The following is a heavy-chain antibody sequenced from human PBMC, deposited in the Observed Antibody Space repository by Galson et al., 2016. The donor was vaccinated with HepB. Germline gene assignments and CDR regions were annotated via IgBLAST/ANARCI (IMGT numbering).Heavy chain of an antibody. V-gene: IGHV3-30*18. CDR1: GFTFSNDA. D-gene: IGHD3-9*01. Sequence: SLRLSCAASGFTFSNDAMHWVRQSLGKGLEWVAIISYYESKKYYADSVKGRFTISRDNSTNTLYLQMNSLRAEDTAVYYCAKDGDFLTGRPLDYWGQGTLVTVSS. J-gene: IGHJ4*02. CDR3: AKDGDFLTGRPLDY. CDR2: ISYYESKK.